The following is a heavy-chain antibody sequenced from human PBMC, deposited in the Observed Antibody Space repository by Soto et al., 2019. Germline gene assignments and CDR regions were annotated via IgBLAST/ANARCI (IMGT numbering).Heavy chain of an antibody. J-gene: IGHJ4*02. V-gene: IGHV4-39*01. CDR2: IYYSGST. D-gene: IGHD1-1*01. Sequence: SETLSLTCTVSGGSISSSSYYWGWIRQPPGKGLEWIGSIYYSGSTYCNPSLKSRVTISVDTSKNQFSLKLSSVTAADTAVYYCARDPRNHFDYWRQGTLVTVSS. CDR3: ARDPRNHFDY. CDR1: GGSISSSSYY.